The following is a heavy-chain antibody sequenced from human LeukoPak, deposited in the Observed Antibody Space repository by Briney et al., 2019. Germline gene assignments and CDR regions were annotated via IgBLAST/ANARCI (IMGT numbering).Heavy chain of an antibody. Sequence: SETLSLTCAVYGGSFSGYYWSWIRQPPGKGLEWIGEINHSGSTNYNPSLKSRVTISVDTSKNQFSLKLSSVTAADTAVYYCARRGVVTAIHCDYWGQGTLVTVSS. J-gene: IGHJ4*02. V-gene: IGHV4-34*01. D-gene: IGHD2-21*02. CDR1: GGSFSGYY. CDR3: ARRGVVTAIHCDY. CDR2: INHSGST.